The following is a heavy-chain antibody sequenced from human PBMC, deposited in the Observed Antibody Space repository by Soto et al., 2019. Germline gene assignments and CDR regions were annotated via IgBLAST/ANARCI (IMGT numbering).Heavy chain of an antibody. CDR2: ISSSTTYI. V-gene: IGHV3-21*01. J-gene: IGHJ4*02. CDR1: GFTFNYYS. Sequence: PGGSLRLSCAASGFTFNYYSMTWVRQAPGRGLEWVSSISSSTTYISYADSVRGRFTISRDNAKNSLYLQMNGLRAEDTAVYYCARDPVGVDSTFYFDSWSQGTLVTVSS. D-gene: IGHD2-15*01. CDR3: ARDPVGVDSTFYFDS.